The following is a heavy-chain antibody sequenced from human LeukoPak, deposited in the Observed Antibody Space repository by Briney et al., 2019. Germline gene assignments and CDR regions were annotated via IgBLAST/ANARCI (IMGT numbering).Heavy chain of an antibody. J-gene: IGHJ6*03. V-gene: IGHV3-74*01. Sequence: GGSLRLSCAASGFTFSYYWMHWVLQPPGKGLVWASRINTDGSSTTYADSVKGRFTISRDNAKNTLYLQMNSLRAEDTAVYYCAMTTDFSVYYYYMDVWGKGTTVTVSS. CDR1: GFTFSYYW. CDR3: AMTTDFSVYYYYMDV. D-gene: IGHD3-3*01. CDR2: INTDGSST.